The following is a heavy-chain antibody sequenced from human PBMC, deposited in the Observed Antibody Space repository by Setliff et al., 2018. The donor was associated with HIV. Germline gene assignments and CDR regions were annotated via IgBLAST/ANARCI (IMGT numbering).Heavy chain of an antibody. V-gene: IGHV1-24*01. Sequence: ASVKVSCKVSGYSLTELSIHWVRQAPGEGLEWMGGFDPEDDETVYAEKFQGRVTMTEDTSTDTAYMELSSLRSEDTAVYYCARAVAAGRNWFDPWGQGTLVTVPQ. J-gene: IGHJ5*02. CDR1: GYSLTELS. CDR2: FDPEDDET. CDR3: ARAVAAGRNWFDP. D-gene: IGHD6-13*01.